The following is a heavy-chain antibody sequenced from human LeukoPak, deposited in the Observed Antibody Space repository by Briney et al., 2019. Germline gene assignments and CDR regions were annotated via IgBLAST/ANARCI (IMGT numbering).Heavy chain of an antibody. CDR2: IYSGGST. J-gene: IGHJ4*02. CDR3: FSRGYCYGYGTFDY. CDR1: GFTVSSNY. D-gene: IGHD5-18*01. V-gene: IGHV3-53*04. Sequence: GGSLTLSCAASGFTVSSNYMSWVRQAPGKGLEWVSVIYSGGSTYYAASVKGRFTISRHNSKNTLYLQMNSLSAEDTAVYYCFSRGYCYGYGTFDYWGQGTLVTVSS.